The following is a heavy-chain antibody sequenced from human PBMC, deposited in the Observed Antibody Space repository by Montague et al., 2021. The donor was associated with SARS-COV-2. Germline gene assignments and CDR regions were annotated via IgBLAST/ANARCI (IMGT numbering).Heavy chain of an antibody. D-gene: IGHD1-1*01. CDR1: GGSFSDYY. Sequence: SETLSLTCAVYGGSFSDYYWSWIRQPPGKGLEWMGEINHGGSTGXNPSLKSRVTISVDTSKNQFSLRLTSVTAADTAVYYCARERQGNYFHYYGLDVWGQGTTVTVSS. CDR3: ARERQGNYFHYYGLDV. J-gene: IGHJ6*02. V-gene: IGHV4-34*01. CDR2: INHGGST.